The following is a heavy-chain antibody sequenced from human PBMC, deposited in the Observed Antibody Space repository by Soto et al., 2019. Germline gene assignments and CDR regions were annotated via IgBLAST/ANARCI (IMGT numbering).Heavy chain of an antibody. J-gene: IGHJ5*02. CDR1: GYTFTSYY. CDR2: INPSGGST. D-gene: IGHD3-9*01. CDR3: ARDYDILTGPSLERKNWFDP. V-gene: IGHV1-46*01. Sequence: GASVKVSCKASGYTFTSYYMHWVRQAPGQGLEWMGIINPSGGSTSYAQKFQGRVTTTRDTSTSTVYMELSSLRSEDTAVYYCARDYDILTGPSLERKNWFDPWGQGTLVTVSS.